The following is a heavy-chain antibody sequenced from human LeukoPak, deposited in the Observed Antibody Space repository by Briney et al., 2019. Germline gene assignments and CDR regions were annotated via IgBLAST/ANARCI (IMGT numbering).Heavy chain of an antibody. CDR3: AREGGLRLGELSSYDAFDI. D-gene: IGHD3-16*02. J-gene: IGHJ3*02. CDR2: IYTSGST. Sequence: SETLSLTCTVSGGSISRYYWSWIRQPAGKGLDWIGRIYTSGSTNYNPALKSRVTMSVDTSKNQFSLKLSSVTAADTAVYYCAREGGLRLGELSSYDAFDIWGQGTMVTVSS. CDR1: GGSISRYY. V-gene: IGHV4-4*07.